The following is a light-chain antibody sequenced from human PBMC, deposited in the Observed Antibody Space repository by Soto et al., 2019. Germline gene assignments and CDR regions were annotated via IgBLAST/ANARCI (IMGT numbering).Light chain of an antibody. J-gene: IGLJ1*01. Sequence: QSVLTQPASVSGSPGQWITISCTGTSSDVGAYDYVSWYQQHPDKAPKLIIYEVRNRPSGISGRFSGSKSVNTATLTISGLQAEDVADYYCSSHTSSNTRVFGTGTKVTVL. CDR1: SSDVGAYDY. CDR3: SSHTSSNTRV. V-gene: IGLV2-14*03. CDR2: EVR.